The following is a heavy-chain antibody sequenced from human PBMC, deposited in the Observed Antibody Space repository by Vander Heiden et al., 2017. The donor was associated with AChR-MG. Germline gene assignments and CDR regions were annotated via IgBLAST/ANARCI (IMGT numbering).Heavy chain of an antibody. Sequence: EVQLVESGGGLVKPGGSLRLSCEPSGFTFSSHSMNWVRQAPGKGLEWVSSLSGTFRDIYHADSVKGRFTISRDNTKNSLYLQMNSLRAEDTAVYYCARDRGQSSGWGYTFDIWGQGTMVTVSS. J-gene: IGHJ3*02. CDR1: GFTFSSHS. CDR2: LSGTFRDI. D-gene: IGHD6-19*01. CDR3: ARDRGQSSGWGYTFDI. V-gene: IGHV3-21*01.